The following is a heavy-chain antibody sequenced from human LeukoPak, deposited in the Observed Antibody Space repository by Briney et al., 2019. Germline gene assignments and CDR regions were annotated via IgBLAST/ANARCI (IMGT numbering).Heavy chain of an antibody. D-gene: IGHD3-22*01. CDR3: ARSGSVRDSSGYDFDY. J-gene: IGHJ4*02. V-gene: IGHV2-70*01. CDR1: GFSLSTSGMC. Sequence: QTLSLTCTFSGFSLSTSGMCVSWIRQPPGKALEWLALIDWDDDKYYSTSLKTRLTISKDTSQNQVVLIMTNMDYVDTATYYCARSGSVRDSSGYDFDYWGQGTLVTVSS. CDR2: IDWDDDK.